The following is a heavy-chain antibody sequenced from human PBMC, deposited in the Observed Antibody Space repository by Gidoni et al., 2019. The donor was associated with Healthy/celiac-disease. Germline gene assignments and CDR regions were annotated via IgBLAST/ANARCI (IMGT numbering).Heavy chain of an antibody. V-gene: IGHV3-23*01. Sequence: EVQLLEYGGGLVQPGGSLRLSCAASGFPFSSYAMSWVRQAPGKGLEWVSASSGSGGRPYYADSVTGRFTISRDNSKNTLYLQMNSLRAEDTAVYYCASGIAVAGTRWYFDLWGRGTLVTVSS. CDR1: GFPFSSYA. D-gene: IGHD6-19*01. J-gene: IGHJ2*01. CDR3: ASGIAVAGTRWYFDL. CDR2: SSGSGGRP.